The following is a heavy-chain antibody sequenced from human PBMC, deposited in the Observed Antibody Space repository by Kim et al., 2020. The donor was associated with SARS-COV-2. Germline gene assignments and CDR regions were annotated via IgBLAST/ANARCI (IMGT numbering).Heavy chain of an antibody. V-gene: IGHV3-74*01. D-gene: IGHD1-26*01. CDR2: IYSDGSRT. CDR1: GFTFSSYW. J-gene: IGHJ4*02. CDR3: ARDPHDGWELQYFDY. Sequence: GGSLRLSCAASGFTFSSYWMHWVRQAPGKGLVWVSRIYSDGSRTTYADSVKGRFTISRDNSKNTLYLQMNSLRAEDTAVYYCARDPHDGWELQYFDYWGQGTLVTVSS.